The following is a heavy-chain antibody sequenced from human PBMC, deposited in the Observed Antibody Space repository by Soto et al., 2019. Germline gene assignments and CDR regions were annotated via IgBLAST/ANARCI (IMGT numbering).Heavy chain of an antibody. V-gene: IGHV1-24*01. Sequence: ASVKVSCKVSGYTLTELSMHWVRQAPGKGLEWMGGFDPEDGETIYAQKFQGRVTMTEDTSTDTAYMELSSLRSEDTAVYYCATVASDFWSGSFIGFDYCRQGTRVPFSP. CDR2: FDPEDGET. J-gene: IGHJ4*02. CDR3: ATVASDFWSGSFIGFDY. CDR1: GYTLTELS. D-gene: IGHD3-3*01.